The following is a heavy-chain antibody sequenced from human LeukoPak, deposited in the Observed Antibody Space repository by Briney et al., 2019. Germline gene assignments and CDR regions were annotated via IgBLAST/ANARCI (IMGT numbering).Heavy chain of an antibody. V-gene: IGHV3-49*04. J-gene: IGHJ4*02. CDR1: GFTFSNAW. CDR2: IRSKAYGGTT. CDR3: TSGYCGSTSCYPIDY. Sequence: GGSLRLSCAASGFTFSNAWMSWVRQAPGKGLEWVGFIRSKAYGGTTEYAASVKGRFTVSRDDSKNIADLQMNSLKTEDTAVYYCTSGYCGSTSCYPIDYWGQGTLVTVSS. D-gene: IGHD2-2*01.